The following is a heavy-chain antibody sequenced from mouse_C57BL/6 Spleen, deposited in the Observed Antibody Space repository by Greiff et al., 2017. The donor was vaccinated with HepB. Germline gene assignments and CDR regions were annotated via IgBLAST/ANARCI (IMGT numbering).Heavy chain of an antibody. J-gene: IGHJ3*01. V-gene: IGHV1-69*01. CDR3: ARRGQRNWTWFAY. CDR1: GYTFTSYW. Sequence: VQLQQPGAELVMPGASVKLSCKASGYTFTSYWMHWVKQRPGQGLEWIGEIDPSDSYTNYNQKFKGKSTLTVDKSSSTAYMQLSSLTSEDSAVYYCARRGQRNWTWFAYWGQGTLVTVSA. D-gene: IGHD4-1*01. CDR2: IDPSDSYT.